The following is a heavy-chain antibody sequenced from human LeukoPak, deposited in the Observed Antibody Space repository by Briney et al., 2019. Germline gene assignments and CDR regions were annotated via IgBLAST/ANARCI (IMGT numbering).Heavy chain of an antibody. CDR2: IIPIFGTA. CDR3: ARVLSSRLSDAFDI. Sequence: SVKVSRKASGGTFSSYAISWVRQAPGQGLERMGGIIPIFGTANYAQKFQGRVTITADESTSTAYMELSSLRSEDTAVYYCARVLSSRLSDAFDIWGQGTMVTVSS. J-gene: IGHJ3*02. V-gene: IGHV1-69*01. CDR1: GGTFSSYA. D-gene: IGHD6-6*01.